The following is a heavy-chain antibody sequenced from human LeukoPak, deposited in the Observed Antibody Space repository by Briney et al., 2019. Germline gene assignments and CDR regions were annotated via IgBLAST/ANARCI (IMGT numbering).Heavy chain of an antibody. CDR3: ARGGTYGSGRNQHTTLYY. J-gene: IGHJ4*02. CDR2: IYTRGST. CDR1: GGSISNDY. Sequence: PSETLSLTCTVSGGSISNDYWSWFRQAAGKELEWIGRIYTRGSTNYNPSLKSRVAISLDKSKKQFSLNLNSVTAADTAVYYCARGGTYGSGRNQHTTLYYWGQGTLVTVSS. D-gene: IGHD3-10*01. V-gene: IGHV4-4*07.